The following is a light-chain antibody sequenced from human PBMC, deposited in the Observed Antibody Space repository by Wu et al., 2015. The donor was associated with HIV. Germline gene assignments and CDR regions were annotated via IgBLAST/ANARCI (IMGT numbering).Light chain of an antibody. CDR1: QSVSSN. J-gene: IGKJ2*03. Sequence: EIVLTQSPGTLSLSPGEGASLSCRASQSVSSNLAWYQQKPGQAPRLLIYGASTRATGIPARFSGSGSGTEFTLTISSLQSEDFAVYYCQQYNNWLIYSFGQGTKLEIK. CDR3: QQYNNWLIYS. CDR2: GAS. V-gene: IGKV3D-15*01.